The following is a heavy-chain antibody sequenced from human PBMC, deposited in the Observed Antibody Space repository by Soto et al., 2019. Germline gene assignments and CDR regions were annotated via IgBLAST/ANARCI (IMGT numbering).Heavy chain of an antibody. D-gene: IGHD2-21*02. V-gene: IGHV3-23*01. Sequence: GGSLRLSCAASGFTFSSYAMSWVRQAPGKGLEWVSAISGSSGSTYYADSVKGRFTISRDNSKNTLYLQMNSLRAEDTAVYYCAKSGIPAGRLGAFDIWGQGTMVTVSS. CDR2: ISGSSGST. J-gene: IGHJ3*02. CDR1: GFTFSSYA. CDR3: AKSGIPAGRLGAFDI.